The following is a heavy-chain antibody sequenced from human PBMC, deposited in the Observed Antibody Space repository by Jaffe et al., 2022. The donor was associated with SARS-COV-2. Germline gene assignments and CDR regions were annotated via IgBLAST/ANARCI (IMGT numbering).Heavy chain of an antibody. CDR1: GYTFTGYY. D-gene: IGHD3-3*01. V-gene: IGHV1-2*04. J-gene: IGHJ6*02. Sequence: QVQLVQSGAEVKKPGASVKVSCKASGYTFTGYYMHWVRQAPGQGLEWMGWINPNSGGTNYAQKFQGWVTMTRDTSISTAYMELSRLRSDDTAVYYCAREYYDFWSGWGGYYYYGMDVWGQGTTVTVSS. CDR3: AREYYDFWSGWGGYYYYGMDV. CDR2: INPNSGGT.